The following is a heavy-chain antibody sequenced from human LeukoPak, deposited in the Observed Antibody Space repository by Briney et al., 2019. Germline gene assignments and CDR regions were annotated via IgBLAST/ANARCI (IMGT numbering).Heavy chain of an antibody. J-gene: IGHJ5*02. Sequence: PSETLSLTCTVSGGSISSGDYYWRWVRQPPGKGLEGVGYIYYSGSTYYNPSLKSRVTISVDTSKNQFSLKLSSVTAADTAVYYCARHNYCSSTSCYSPWGQGTLVTVSS. CDR3: ARHNYCSSTSCYSP. CDR1: GGSISSGDYY. CDR2: IYYSGST. V-gene: IGHV4-30-4*08. D-gene: IGHD2-2*01.